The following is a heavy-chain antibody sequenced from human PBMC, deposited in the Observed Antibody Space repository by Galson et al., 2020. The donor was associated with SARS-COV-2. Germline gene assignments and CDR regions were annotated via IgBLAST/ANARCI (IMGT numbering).Heavy chain of an antibody. CDR2: IYHSGST. CDR3: ARVVFRGYGPADNWFDP. Sequence: SETLSLTCAVSGGSISSSNWWSWVRQPSGKGLEWIGEIYHSGSTNYNPSLKSRVTISVDKSKNQFSLKLSSVTAADTAVYYCARVVFRGYGPADNWFDPWGQGTLVTVSS. D-gene: IGHD4-17*01. J-gene: IGHJ5*02. CDR1: GGSISSSNW. V-gene: IGHV4-4*02.